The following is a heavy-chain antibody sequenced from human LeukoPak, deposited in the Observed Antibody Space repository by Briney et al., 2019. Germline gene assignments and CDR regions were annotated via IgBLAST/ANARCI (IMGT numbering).Heavy chain of an antibody. CDR3: ASGWLYGDYVMGDAFDI. V-gene: IGHV3-30*03. Sequence: PGGSLRLSCAASGFTFSSYAMSWVRQAPGKGLEWVAVISYDGSNKYYADSVKGRFTISRDNSKNTLYLQMNSLRAEDTAVYYCASGWLYGDYVMGDAFDIWGQGTMVTVSS. D-gene: IGHD4-17*01. J-gene: IGHJ3*02. CDR1: GFTFSSYA. CDR2: ISYDGSNK.